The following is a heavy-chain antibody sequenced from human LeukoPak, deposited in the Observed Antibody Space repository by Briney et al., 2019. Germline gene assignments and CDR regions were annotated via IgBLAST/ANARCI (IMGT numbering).Heavy chain of an antibody. J-gene: IGHJ4*02. V-gene: IGHV3-30-3*01. CDR3: ARDHY. CDR2: ISYDGSNK. CDR1: GFTFSTYA. Sequence: PGGSLRLSCAASGFTFSTYAMHWVRQAPGKGLEWVAVISYDGSNKYYADSVKGRFTISRDNSKNTLYLQMNSLRAEDTAVYYCARDHYWGQGTLVTVSS.